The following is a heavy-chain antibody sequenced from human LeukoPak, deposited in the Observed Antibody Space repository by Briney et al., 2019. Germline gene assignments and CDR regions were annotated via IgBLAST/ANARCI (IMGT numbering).Heavy chain of an antibody. V-gene: IGHV4-4*02. Sequence: SGTLSLTCAVSGGSISSSNWWSWVRQPPGKGLEWIGEIYHRGSTNYNPSLKSRVTISVDKSKNQFSLKLSSVTAADTAVYYCAIFMGTVTTPYFDYWGQGTLVTVSS. CDR2: IYHRGST. CDR1: GGSISSSNW. J-gene: IGHJ4*02. D-gene: IGHD4-17*01. CDR3: AIFMGTVTTPYFDY.